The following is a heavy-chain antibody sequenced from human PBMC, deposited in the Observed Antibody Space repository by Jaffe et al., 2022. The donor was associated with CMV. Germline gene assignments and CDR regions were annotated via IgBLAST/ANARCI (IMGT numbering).Heavy chain of an antibody. J-gene: IGHJ4*02. D-gene: IGHD3-10*01. Sequence: QVQLVQSGAEVKKPGASLKVSCKVSGYTFTDLPMHWVRQAPGKGLEWMGGFDAEDGETIYAQKFQGRITMTEDRSADTAYMELSSLRSEDTAVYFCATSRGEVLGSYYDEGYFDFWGQGTVVTVSS. V-gene: IGHV1-24*01. CDR1: GYTFTDLP. CDR2: FDAEDGET. CDR3: ATSRGEVLGSYYDEGYFDF.